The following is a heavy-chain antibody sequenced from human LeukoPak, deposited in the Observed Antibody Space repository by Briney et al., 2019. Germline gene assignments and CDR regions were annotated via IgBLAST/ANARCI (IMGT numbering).Heavy chain of an antibody. J-gene: IGHJ4*02. CDR2: IYTSGST. D-gene: IGHD3-16*01. CDR1: GGSISSGSYY. V-gene: IGHV4-61*02. Sequence: PSQTLSLTCTVSGGSISSGSYYWSWIRQPAGKGLEWIGRIYTSGSTNYNPSLRSRVTISVDTSKNQFSLKLSSVTAADTAVYYCASSITCGGVHESGFDYWGQGTLVTVSS. CDR3: ASSITCGGVHESGFDY.